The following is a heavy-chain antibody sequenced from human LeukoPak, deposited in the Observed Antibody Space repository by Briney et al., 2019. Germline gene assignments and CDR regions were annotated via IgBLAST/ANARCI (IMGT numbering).Heavy chain of an antibody. Sequence: GGSLRLSCAGSGFIFNNYAMHWVRQPPGKGLEWVSGISWNSGSIDYADSVKGRFTISRDNAKNSLYLQMNSLRAEDTALYYCAKDMDSSGYFPAHWGQGTLVTVSS. J-gene: IGHJ4*02. D-gene: IGHD3-22*01. V-gene: IGHV3-9*01. CDR1: GFIFNNYA. CDR3: AKDMDSSGYFPAH. CDR2: ISWNSGSI.